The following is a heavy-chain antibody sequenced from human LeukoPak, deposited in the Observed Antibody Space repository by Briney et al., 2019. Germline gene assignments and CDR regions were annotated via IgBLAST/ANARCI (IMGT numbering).Heavy chain of an antibody. D-gene: IGHD4-17*01. CDR3: TREVRGDIRATVTTRWYFDL. Sequence: SSETLSLTCAVYGGSFSGYYWSWIRQPPGKGLEWIGEINHSGSTNYNPSLKSRVAISVDTSKNQFSLKLSSVTAADTAVYYCTREVRGDIRATVTTRWYFDLWGGGPGDSV. CDR2: INHSGST. CDR1: GGSFSGYY. J-gene: IGHJ2*01. V-gene: IGHV4-34*01.